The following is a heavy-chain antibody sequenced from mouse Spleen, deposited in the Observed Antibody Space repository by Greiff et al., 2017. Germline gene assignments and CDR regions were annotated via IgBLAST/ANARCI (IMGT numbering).Heavy chain of an antibody. J-gene: IGHJ3*01. CDR3: ARGGTYYGNPAWFAY. CDR2: IYPGGGYT. CDR1: GYTFTNYW. V-gene: IGHV1-63*02. Sequence: QVQLQQSGAELVRPGTSVKISCKASGYTFTNYWLGWVKQRPGHGLEWIGDIYPGGGYTNYNEKFKGKATLTADTSSSTAYMQLSSLTSEDSAVYFCARGGTYYGNPAWFAYWGQGTLVTVSA. D-gene: IGHD2-10*01.